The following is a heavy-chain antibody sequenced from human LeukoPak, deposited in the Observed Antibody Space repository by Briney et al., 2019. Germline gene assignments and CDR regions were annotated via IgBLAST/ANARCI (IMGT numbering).Heavy chain of an antibody. CDR2: ISSSGSTI. V-gene: IGHV3-48*03. Sequence: AGGSLRLSCAASGFTFSSYEMNWVRQAPGKGLEWVSYISSSGSTIYYADSVKGRFTISRDNAKNSLYLQMNSLRAEDTAVYYCARGDLDYYDSSGYPNWFDPWGQGTLVTVSS. J-gene: IGHJ5*02. D-gene: IGHD3-22*01. CDR3: ARGDLDYYDSSGYPNWFDP. CDR1: GFTFSSYE.